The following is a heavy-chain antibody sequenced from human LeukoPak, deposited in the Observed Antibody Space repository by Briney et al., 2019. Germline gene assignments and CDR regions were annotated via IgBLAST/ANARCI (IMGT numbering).Heavy chain of an antibody. CDR1: GGSISRGGHY. J-gene: IGHJ4*02. CDR3: ERVDTAMVDY. Sequence: PSQTLSLTCVVSGGSISRGGHYWGWIRQHPGKGLEWSVYIYYSESAYYNPSLKSRVTISVDTSRNQFSLNLSSVTAADAAMYYCERVDTAMVDYWGQGTLVTVSS. CDR2: IYYSESA. V-gene: IGHV4-31*11. D-gene: IGHD5-18*01.